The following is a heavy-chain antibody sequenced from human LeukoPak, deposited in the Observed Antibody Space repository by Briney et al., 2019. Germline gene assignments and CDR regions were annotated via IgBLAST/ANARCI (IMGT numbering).Heavy chain of an antibody. D-gene: IGHD3-10*01. V-gene: IGHV3-7*01. CDR1: GFTFSSYW. J-gene: IGHJ6*03. CDR2: IKQDGSEK. Sequence: GGSLRLSCAASGFTFSSYWMSWVRQAPGKGLEWVANIKQDGSEKYYVDSVKGRFTISRDNAKNSLYLQMNSLRAEDTAVYYCARLRITMVRGAESHYYYYMDVWGKGTTVTVSS. CDR3: ARLRITMVRGAESHYYYYMDV.